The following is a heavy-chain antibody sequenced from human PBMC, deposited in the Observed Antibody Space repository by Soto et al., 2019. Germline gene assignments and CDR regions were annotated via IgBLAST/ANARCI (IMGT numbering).Heavy chain of an antibody. CDR2: INPNGGST. D-gene: IGHD3-3*01. CDR1: GYTFTCCS. Sequence: ASVKVSCKASGYTFTCCSLHWLQQAPGQGFERMRIINPNGGSTNYAQKFQGRVTMTRDTSTSTVYMDLSSLTSEDTAVYYCARDGWFSALRIPFGMDVWGQGTTVTVSS. V-gene: IGHV1-46*01. CDR3: ARDGWFSALRIPFGMDV. J-gene: IGHJ6*02.